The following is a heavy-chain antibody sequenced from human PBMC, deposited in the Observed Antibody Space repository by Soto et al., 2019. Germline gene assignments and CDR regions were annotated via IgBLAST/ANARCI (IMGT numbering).Heavy chain of an antibody. V-gene: IGHV1-69*13. D-gene: IGHD3-10*01. CDR3: ARDDYGSGRYYYYGMDV. CDR2: IIPIFGTA. CDR1: GGTFSSYA. J-gene: IGHJ6*02. Sequence: ASVKVSCKASGGTFSSYAISWVRQAPGQGLEWMGGIIPIFGTANYAQKFQGRVTITADESTSTAYMELSSLRSEDTAVYYCARDDYGSGRYYYYGMDVRGQGTTVTVSS.